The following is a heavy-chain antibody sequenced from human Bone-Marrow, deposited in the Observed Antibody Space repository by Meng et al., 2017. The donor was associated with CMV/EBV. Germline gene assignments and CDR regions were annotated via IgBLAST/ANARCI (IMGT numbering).Heavy chain of an antibody. J-gene: IGHJ4*02. V-gene: IGHV3-30*02. CDR3: ARVGWGWY. CDR1: GFTFSSYG. Sequence: GESLKISCAASGFTFSSYGMHWVRQAPGKGLEWVAFIRYDGSNKYYADSVKGRFTISRDNSKNTLYLQMNSLRAEDTAVYYCARVGWGWYWGQGTLVTVSS. CDR2: IRYDGSNK. D-gene: IGHD2-21*01.